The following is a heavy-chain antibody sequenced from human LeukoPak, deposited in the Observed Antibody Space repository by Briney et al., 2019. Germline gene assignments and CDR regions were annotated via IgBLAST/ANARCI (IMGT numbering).Heavy chain of an antibody. J-gene: IGHJ4*02. CDR2: INPNNGNT. V-gene: IGHV1-8*01. CDR1: GYTFTSYD. Sequence: ASVKVSCKTSGYTFTSYDINWVRQASGQGLEWMGWINPNNGNTRYPQKFQGRVTMTRNISISTVYMELSSLGSGDTAVYYCARGLSPIWYASSGYRPLDFWGQGTLVTVSS. D-gene: IGHD3-22*01. CDR3: ARGLSPIWYASSGYRPLDF.